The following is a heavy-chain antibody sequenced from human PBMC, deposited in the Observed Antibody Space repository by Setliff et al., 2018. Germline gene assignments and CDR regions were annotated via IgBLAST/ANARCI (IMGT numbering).Heavy chain of an antibody. V-gene: IGHV3-7*01. CDR2: IKEDGSEK. J-gene: IGHJ4*02. CDR3: ASHSSGWYVDY. Sequence: QPGGSLRLSCAASRFTFSNYWMSWVRQAPGKGLEWVANIKEDGSEKYYVDSVKGRFTISRDNSKNALYLQMNSLRAEDTAVYYCASHSSGWYVDYWGQGTLVTVSS. CDR1: RFTFSNYW. D-gene: IGHD6-19*01.